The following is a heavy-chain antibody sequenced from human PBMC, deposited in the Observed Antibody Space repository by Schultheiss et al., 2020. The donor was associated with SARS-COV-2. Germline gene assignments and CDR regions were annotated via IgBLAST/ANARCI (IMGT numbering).Heavy chain of an antibody. V-gene: IGHV4-34*01. CDR1: GGSFSGYY. Sequence: GSLRLSCAVYGGSFSGYYWSWIRQPPGKGLEWIGEINHSGSTNYNPSLKSRVTISVYTSKNQFSLKLSSVTAADTAVYYCARKGGLGWPYWYFDLWGRGTLVTVSS. CDR2: INHSGST. CDR3: ARKGGLGWPYWYFDL. J-gene: IGHJ2*01. D-gene: IGHD2-15*01.